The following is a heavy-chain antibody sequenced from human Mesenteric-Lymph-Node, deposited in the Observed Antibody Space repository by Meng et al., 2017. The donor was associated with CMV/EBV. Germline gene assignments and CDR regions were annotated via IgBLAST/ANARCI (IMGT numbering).Heavy chain of an antibody. Sequence: GSLRLSCTVSGGSLSSYFWSWIRQPPGKEPQWIGFIYYTGKTDYNPSLKSRLTMSLDTSKNQFSLKLTSVTAADTAVYYCARHQKYYDFVNAFDIWGQGTMVTVSS. J-gene: IGHJ3*02. CDR3: ARHQKYYDFVNAFDI. CDR2: IYYTGKT. D-gene: IGHD3-3*01. V-gene: IGHV4-59*01. CDR1: GGSLSSYF.